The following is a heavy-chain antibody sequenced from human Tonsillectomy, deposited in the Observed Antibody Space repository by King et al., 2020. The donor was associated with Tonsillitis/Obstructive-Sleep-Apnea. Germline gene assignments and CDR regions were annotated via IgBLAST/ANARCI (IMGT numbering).Heavy chain of an antibody. D-gene: IGHD3-22*01. CDR2: VSSSGSTI. J-gene: IGHJ4*02. CDR3: ARGDYYYDSSGGSALDY. V-gene: IGHV3-48*03. Sequence: VQLVESGGGLVQPGGSLRLSCAASGFTFSSYEMNWVRQAPGKGLEWVSYVSSSGSTIYYADSVKGRFTISRDNAKNSLYLQMNSLRAEDTAVYYCARGDYYYDSSGGSALDYWGQGTLVTVSS. CDR1: GFTFSSYE.